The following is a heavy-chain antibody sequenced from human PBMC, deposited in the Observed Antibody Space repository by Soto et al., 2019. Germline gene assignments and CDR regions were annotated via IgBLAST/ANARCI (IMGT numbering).Heavy chain of an antibody. CDR1: GFTFSSYS. Sequence: EVQLVESGGGLVKPGGSLRLSCAASGFTFSSYSMNWVRQAPGKGLEWVSSISSSSSYIYYADSVKGRFTISRDNAKNSLYLQMNSLRAEDTAVYYCARRYCTNGVCYYYYYYYMDVWGKGTTVTVSS. CDR3: ARRYCTNGVCYYYYYYYMDV. V-gene: IGHV3-21*01. J-gene: IGHJ6*03. D-gene: IGHD2-8*01. CDR2: ISSSSSYI.